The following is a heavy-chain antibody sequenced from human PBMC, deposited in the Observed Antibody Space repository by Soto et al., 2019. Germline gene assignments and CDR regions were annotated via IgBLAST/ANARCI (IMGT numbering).Heavy chain of an antibody. J-gene: IGHJ4*02. CDR1: GGSISSYY. V-gene: IGHV4-4*07. CDR2: IYTSGST. Sequence: SETLSLTXNVSGGSISSYYWSWIRQPAGKGLEWIGRIYTSGSTNYNPSLKSRVTMSVDTSKNQFSLKLSSVTAADTAVYYCARARVGSTMMRGYYFDYWGQGTLVTVSS. D-gene: IGHD3-22*01. CDR3: ARARVGSTMMRGYYFDY.